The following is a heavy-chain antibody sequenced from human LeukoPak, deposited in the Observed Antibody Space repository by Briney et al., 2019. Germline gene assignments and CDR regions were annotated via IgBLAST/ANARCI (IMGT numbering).Heavy chain of an antibody. V-gene: IGHV3-21*01. Sequence: GRSLRLSCAASGFTFSGYNMNWVRQAPGKGLEWVSSIDSSSSYMYYPDSVRGRFTISRDNAKNSLYLQMNSLRAEDTAVYYCARDGSPVWFLDYWGQGTLVTVSS. CDR2: IDSSSSYM. D-gene: IGHD2-21*01. CDR1: GFTFSGYN. CDR3: ARDGSPVWFLDY. J-gene: IGHJ4*02.